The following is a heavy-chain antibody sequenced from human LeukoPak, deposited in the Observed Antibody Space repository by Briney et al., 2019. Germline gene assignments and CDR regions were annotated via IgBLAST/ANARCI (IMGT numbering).Heavy chain of an antibody. CDR1: GGTFSSYA. D-gene: IGHD2-2*01. J-gene: IGHJ6*03. Sequence: ASVKVSCKASGGTFSSYAISWVRQAPGQGLEWMGGIIPIFGTANYAQKFQGRVTITADKSTSTAYMELSSLRSEDTAVYYCARSLYCSSTSCYPVRYYMDVWGKGTTVTVSS. CDR3: ARSLYCSSTSCYPVRYYMDV. V-gene: IGHV1-69*06. CDR2: IIPIFGTA.